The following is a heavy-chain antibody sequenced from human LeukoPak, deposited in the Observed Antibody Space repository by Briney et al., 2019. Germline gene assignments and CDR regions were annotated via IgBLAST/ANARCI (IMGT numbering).Heavy chain of an antibody. Sequence: GGSLRLSCAASGDTFRTYWMHWVRQAPGKGLEWVANINPDGSERYYVGSVTGRFTISRDNAKNSLFLQMNSLRVEDTAVYYCAGRYFDNWGQGTLVTVSS. CDR3: AGRYFDN. CDR2: INPDGSER. CDR1: GDTFRTYW. J-gene: IGHJ4*02. V-gene: IGHV3-7*03.